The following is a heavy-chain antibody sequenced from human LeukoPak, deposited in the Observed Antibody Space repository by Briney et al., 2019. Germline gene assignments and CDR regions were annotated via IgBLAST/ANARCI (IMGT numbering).Heavy chain of an antibody. CDR2: IYSSGST. CDR3: ASGYSYGYDY. Sequence: SETLSLTCTVSGGSISSSTYYWGWIRQPPGKGLEWIGSIYSSGSTYYNPSLKSRVTISVDTSKNQFSLKLNSVTAADTAVYYCASGYSYGYDYWGQGTLVTVSS. V-gene: IGHV4-39*07. D-gene: IGHD5-18*01. CDR1: GGSISSSTYY. J-gene: IGHJ4*02.